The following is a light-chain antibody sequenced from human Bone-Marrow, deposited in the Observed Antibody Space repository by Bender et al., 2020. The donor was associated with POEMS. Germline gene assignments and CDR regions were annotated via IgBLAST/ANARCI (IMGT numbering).Light chain of an antibody. V-gene: IGLV1-36*01. CDR2: YAD. CDR1: SSTIGTHG. CDR3: SAWDDSLSGWV. J-gene: IGLJ3*02. Sequence: QSVVTQPPSLSEAPRQRVTISCSGSSSTIGTHGVTWYQQLPGEAPKLLIYYADLLTPGVSDRFSASKSGNSASLAISELQSEDEALYYCSAWDDSLSGWVFGGGTKLTVL.